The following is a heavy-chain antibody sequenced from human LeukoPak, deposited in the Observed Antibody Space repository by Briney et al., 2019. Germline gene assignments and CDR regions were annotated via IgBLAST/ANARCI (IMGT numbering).Heavy chain of an antibody. J-gene: IGHJ4*02. CDR2: IYSGGST. D-gene: IGHD3-10*01. CDR1: GFTVSSNY. Sequence: HTGGSLRLSCAASGFTVSSNYMSWVRQAPGKGLEWVSVIYSGGSTYYADSVKGRFTISRDNSKNTLYLQMNSLRAEDTAVYYCATGSYYNSGFDYWGQGTLVTVSS. V-gene: IGHV3-53*01. CDR3: ATGSYYNSGFDY.